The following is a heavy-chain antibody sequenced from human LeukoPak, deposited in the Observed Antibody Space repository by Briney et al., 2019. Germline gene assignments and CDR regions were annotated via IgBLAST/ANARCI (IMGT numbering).Heavy chain of an antibody. CDR1: GFPFDDYG. Sequence: GGSLRLSCVASGFPFDDYGMFWVRQSPGKGLEWVSSISWNSGIIDYADSVKGRFTISRDNAKNSLYLQMNSLRVEDTAFYYCAKDRFFYDSGSKANWGQGTLVTVSS. CDR3: AKDRFFYDSGSKAN. V-gene: IGHV3-9*01. CDR2: ISWNSGII. D-gene: IGHD3-22*01. J-gene: IGHJ4*02.